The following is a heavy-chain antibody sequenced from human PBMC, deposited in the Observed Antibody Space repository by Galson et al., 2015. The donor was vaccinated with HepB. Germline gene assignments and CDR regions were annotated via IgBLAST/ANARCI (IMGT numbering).Heavy chain of an antibody. J-gene: IGHJ4*02. CDR1: GFTFSSYA. Sequence: SLRLSCAASGFTFSSYAMHWVRQAPGKGLEWVAVISYDGSNKYYADSVKGRFTISRDNSKNTLYLQMNSLRAEDTAVYYCASDIAAAGTVDYWGQGTLVTVSS. CDR2: ISYDGSNK. CDR3: ASDIAAAGTVDY. D-gene: IGHD6-13*01. V-gene: IGHV3-30-3*01.